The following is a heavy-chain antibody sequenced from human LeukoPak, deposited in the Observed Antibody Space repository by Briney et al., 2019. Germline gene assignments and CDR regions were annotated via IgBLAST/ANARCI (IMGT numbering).Heavy chain of an antibody. J-gene: IGHJ5*02. V-gene: IGHV5-10-1*01. CDR3: ARHVLYSYGPQWWFDP. CDR1: GYSFTNYR. Sequence: LGESPEISCKGSGYSFTNYRISWVRHMPGRGLEWMGWIDASDSYTNYSPSFQGHVTISADKSSSTAYLQWSSLKASDTAIYYCARHVLYSYGPQWWFDPWGQGTLVTVSS. CDR2: IDASDSYT. D-gene: IGHD5-18*01.